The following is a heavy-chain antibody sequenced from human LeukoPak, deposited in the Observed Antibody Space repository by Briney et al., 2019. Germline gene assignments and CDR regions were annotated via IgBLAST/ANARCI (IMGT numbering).Heavy chain of an antibody. Sequence: GGSLRLSCATSGFTFDDYAMHWVRQAPGKGLEWVSGISWNSGSIGYADSVKGRFTISRDNAKNSLYLQMNSLRAEDMALYYCAKGIGIAVAGPLGYWGQGTLVTVSS. CDR3: AKGIGIAVAGPLGY. J-gene: IGHJ4*02. CDR1: GFTFDDYA. CDR2: ISWNSGSI. V-gene: IGHV3-9*03. D-gene: IGHD6-19*01.